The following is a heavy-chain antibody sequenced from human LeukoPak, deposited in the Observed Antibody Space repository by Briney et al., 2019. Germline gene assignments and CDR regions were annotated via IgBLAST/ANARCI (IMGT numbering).Heavy chain of an antibody. J-gene: IGHJ3*02. D-gene: IGHD6-6*01. Sequence: SVKVSCKASGGTFSSYAISWVRQAPGQGLEWMGGIIPIFGTANYAQKFQGRVTITADESTSTAYMELSSLRSEDTAVYYCARDHVEYSSSERGAFDIWGQGTMVTVSS. CDR2: IIPIFGTA. CDR1: GGTFSSYA. V-gene: IGHV1-69*13. CDR3: ARDHVEYSSSERGAFDI.